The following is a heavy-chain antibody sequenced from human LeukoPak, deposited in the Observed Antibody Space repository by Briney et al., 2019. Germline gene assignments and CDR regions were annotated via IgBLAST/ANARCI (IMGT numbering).Heavy chain of an antibody. CDR2: IYSGGST. Sequence: PGGSLRLSCAASGFTVSSNYKSWARQAPGKGLEWVSVIYSGGSTYYADSVKGRFTISRDNSKNTLYLQMSSLRAEDTAVYYCARDLTYYDSSGYSPWGQGTLVTVSS. J-gene: IGHJ5*02. D-gene: IGHD3-22*01. CDR1: GFTVSSNY. CDR3: ARDLTYYDSSGYSP. V-gene: IGHV3-66*02.